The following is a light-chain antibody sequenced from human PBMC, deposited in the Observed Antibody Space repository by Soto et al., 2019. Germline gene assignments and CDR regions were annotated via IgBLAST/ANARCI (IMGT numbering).Light chain of an antibody. J-gene: IGLJ3*02. Sequence: QSALTQPPSASGSPGQSVTISCTGTSSDVGGYNYVSWYQQYPGKAPKLMIYEVSKRPSGVPDRFSGSKSGKTASLTVSGLQAEVEADYYCTSYAGSDIWVFGGGTKLTVL. CDR3: TSYAGSDIWV. CDR1: SSDVGGYNY. V-gene: IGLV2-8*01. CDR2: EVS.